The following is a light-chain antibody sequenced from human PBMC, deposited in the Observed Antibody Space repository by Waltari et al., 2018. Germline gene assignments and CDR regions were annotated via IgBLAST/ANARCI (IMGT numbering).Light chain of an antibody. Sequence: VMTQSPATLSLFPGERAVLSCWASQSIETNLAWFQQKPGQAPRLLIPGPSARATNVPTRFSGSGSGTAFTLTISSLQSEDFAVYYCQQYNNWPPWTFGPGTKVEIK. J-gene: IGKJ1*01. CDR2: GPS. CDR1: QSIETN. CDR3: QQYNNWPPWT. V-gene: IGKV3-15*01.